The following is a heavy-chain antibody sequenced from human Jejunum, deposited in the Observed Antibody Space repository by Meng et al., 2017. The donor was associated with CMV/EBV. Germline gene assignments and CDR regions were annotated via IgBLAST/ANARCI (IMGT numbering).Heavy chain of an antibody. V-gene: IGHV4-39*07. CDR3: VRVDTMTTFLLDS. Sequence: GGPFSSTSYHWGWVRQSPGKGLEWVGSISYTGSTYYNPSLESRLTISVDRSKNQFSLRLTTATAADAAVYYCVRVDTMTTFLLDSWGQGTRVTVSS. CDR2: ISYTGST. D-gene: IGHD4-11*01. CDR1: GGPFSSTSYH. J-gene: IGHJ4*02.